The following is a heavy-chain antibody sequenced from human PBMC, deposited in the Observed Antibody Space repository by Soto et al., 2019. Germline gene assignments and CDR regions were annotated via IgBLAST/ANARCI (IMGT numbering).Heavy chain of an antibody. J-gene: IGHJ2*01. CDR2: INHSGST. V-gene: IGHV4-34*01. CDR1: DGSFSGYY. Sequence: QVQLQQWGAGLLKPSETLSLTCAVYDGSFSGYYWSWIRQPPGKGLEWIGEINHSGSTNYNPSLKSRVTITVDTSKNQFSLKLSSVTAADTAVYYCARVVAGGKPWYFDLWGRGTLVTVSS. D-gene: IGHD2-15*01. CDR3: ARVVAGGKPWYFDL.